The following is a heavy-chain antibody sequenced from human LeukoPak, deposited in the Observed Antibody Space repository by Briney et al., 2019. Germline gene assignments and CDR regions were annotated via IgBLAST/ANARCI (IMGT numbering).Heavy chain of an antibody. CDR2: MNSNSGNT. D-gene: IGHD4-17*01. V-gene: IGHV1-8*03. J-gene: IGHJ4*02. CDR3: ARYGDGRGEIDY. Sequence: WASVKVSCKASGYTFTIYDINWVRQAPGQGLEWMGWMNSNSGNTGYAQKFQGRVTITRNTSISTAYMELSSLRSEDTAVYYCARYGDGRGEIDYWGQGTLVTVPS. CDR1: GYTFTIYD.